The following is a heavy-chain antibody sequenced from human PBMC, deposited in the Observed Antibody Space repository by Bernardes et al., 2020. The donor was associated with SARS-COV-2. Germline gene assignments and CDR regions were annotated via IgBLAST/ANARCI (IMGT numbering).Heavy chain of an antibody. J-gene: IGHJ4*02. CDR3: ARHLSVRGVFDF. CDR2: TYSSGST. Sequence: TLSLPCTVSGDSISRGNFYWAWIRQPPGKGLEWIGTTYSSGSTYSNPSLKSRVTISVDTSKNQFSLKLTSMSAADTSVYYCARHLSVRGVFDFWGQGTLVTVSS. D-gene: IGHD3-10*01. CDR1: GDSISRGNFY. V-gene: IGHV4-39*01.